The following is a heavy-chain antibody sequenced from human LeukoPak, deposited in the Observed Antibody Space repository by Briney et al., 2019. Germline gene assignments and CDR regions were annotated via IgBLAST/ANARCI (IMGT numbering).Heavy chain of an antibody. CDR2: IYHSGSN. V-gene: IGHV4-38-2*01. CDR1: GYSLSRGYY. J-gene: IGHJ4*02. D-gene: IGHD5-24*01. Sequence: SETLSLTCAVSGYSLSRGYYWGWIRQPPGKGLEWIGSIYHSGSNYYNSSLKSRVTISVDTSKNQFSLKLSSVTAADTAVYYCARQMGTSLDYWGQGTLVTVSS. CDR3: ARQMGTSLDY.